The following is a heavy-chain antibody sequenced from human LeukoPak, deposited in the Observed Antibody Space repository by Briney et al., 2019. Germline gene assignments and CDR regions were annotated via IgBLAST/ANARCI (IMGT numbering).Heavy chain of an antibody. D-gene: IGHD6-25*01. CDR2: INPSGGST. J-gene: IGHJ4*02. V-gene: IGHV1-46*01. CDR3: ARERFTGSGWQLYYFDY. CDR1: GYTFTSYY. Sequence: ASVKVSCKASGYTFTSYYMHWVRQAPGQGLEWMGVINPSGGSTSYAQKFQGRVTVTRDTSTSTVYMELSSLRSEDTVVYYCARERFTGSGWQLYYFDYWGQGTLVTVSS.